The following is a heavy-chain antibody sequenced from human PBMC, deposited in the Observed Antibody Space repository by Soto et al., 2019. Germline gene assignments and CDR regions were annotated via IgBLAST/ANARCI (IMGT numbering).Heavy chain of an antibody. CDR1: GYSFTSYW. V-gene: IGHV5-51*01. CDR3: ATTVDGRSGYPSYYYYYMDV. CDR2: IYPGDSDT. J-gene: IGHJ6*03. Sequence: PGESLKISCKGSGYSFTSYWIGWVRQMPGKGLEWMGIIYPGDSDTRYSPSFQGQVTISADKSISTAYLQWSSLKASDTAMYYCATTVDGRSGYPSYYYYYMDVWGKGTTVTVSS. D-gene: IGHD3-3*01.